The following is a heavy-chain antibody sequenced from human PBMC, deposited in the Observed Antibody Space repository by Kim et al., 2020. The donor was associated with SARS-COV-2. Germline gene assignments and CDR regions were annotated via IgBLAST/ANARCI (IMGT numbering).Heavy chain of an antibody. CDR3: ARRGYSYGVFYSGMDV. D-gene: IGHD5-18*01. V-gene: IGHV1-69*01. J-gene: IGHJ6*02. Sequence: QGCQGRVTITADESTGTAYLELSSLRSEDTAVYYCARRGYSYGVFYSGMDVWGQGTTVTVSS.